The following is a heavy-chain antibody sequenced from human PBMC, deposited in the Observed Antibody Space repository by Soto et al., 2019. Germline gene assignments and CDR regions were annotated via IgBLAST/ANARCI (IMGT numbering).Heavy chain of an antibody. Sequence: GGSLRLSCAASGFTFSSYSMNWVRQAPGKGLEWVSSISSSSSYIYYADSVKGRFTISRDNAKNSLYLQMNSLRAEDTAVYYCARGGEDSSSWYLGYYGMDVWGQGTTVTVS. CDR3: ARGGEDSSSWYLGYYGMDV. J-gene: IGHJ6*02. CDR2: ISSSSSYI. CDR1: GFTFSSYS. D-gene: IGHD6-13*01. V-gene: IGHV3-21*01.